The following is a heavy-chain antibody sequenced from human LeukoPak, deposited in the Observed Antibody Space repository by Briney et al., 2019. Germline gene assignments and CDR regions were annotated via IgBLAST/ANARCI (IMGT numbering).Heavy chain of an antibody. CDR2: ISSSSRYA. Sequence: GGSLRLSCAASGFTFSSYSMNWVRQAPGKGLEWVSDISSSSRYANYADSVKGRFTISRDNAKKSLYLQMNSLRAEDTAVYYCTRDKQQLDDYWGQGTLATVSS. CDR1: GFTFSSYS. D-gene: IGHD1-1*01. CDR3: TRDKQQLDDY. V-gene: IGHV3-21*05. J-gene: IGHJ4*02.